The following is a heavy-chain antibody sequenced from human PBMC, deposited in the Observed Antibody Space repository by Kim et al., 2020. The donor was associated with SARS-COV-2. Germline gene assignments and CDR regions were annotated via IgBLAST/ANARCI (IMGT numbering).Heavy chain of an antibody. CDR3: ARRIVGATWVFDI. D-gene: IGHD1-26*01. J-gene: IGHJ3*02. CDR1: GSSISSSSYY. CDR2: IYYSGST. Sequence: SETLSLTCTVSGSSISSSSYYWGWIRQPPGKGLEWIGSIYYSGSTYYNPSLKSRVTISVDTSKNQFSLKLSSVTAADTAVYYCARRIVGATWVFDIWGQGTMVTVSS. V-gene: IGHV4-39*01.